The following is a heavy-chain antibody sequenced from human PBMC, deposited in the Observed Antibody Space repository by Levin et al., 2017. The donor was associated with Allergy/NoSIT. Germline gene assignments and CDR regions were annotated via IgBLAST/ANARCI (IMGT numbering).Heavy chain of an antibody. D-gene: IGHD6-13*01. Sequence: GESLKISCKGSGYSFTSYWIGWVRQMPGKGLEWMGIIYPGDSDTRYSPSFQGQVTISADKSISTAYLQWSSLKASDTAMYYCARIMPRIHSIAAPPGGDDGFDYWGQGTLVTVSS. V-gene: IGHV5-51*01. J-gene: IGHJ4*02. CDR2: IYPGDSDT. CDR3: ARIMPRIHSIAAPPGGDDGFDY. CDR1: GYSFTSYW.